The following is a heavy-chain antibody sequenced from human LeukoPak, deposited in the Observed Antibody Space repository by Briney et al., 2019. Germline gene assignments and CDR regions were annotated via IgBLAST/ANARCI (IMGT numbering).Heavy chain of an antibody. CDR2: ISSSSYI. J-gene: IGHJ6*02. CDR1: GFTFSSYS. Sequence: GGSLRLSCAASGFTFSSYSMNWVRQAPGKGLEWVSSISSSSYIYYADSVKGRFTISRDNAKNSLYLQMNSLRAEDTAVYYCARGPHNPLKWELLDYYYGMDVWGQGTTVTVSS. CDR3: ARGPHNPLKWELLDYYYGMDV. D-gene: IGHD1-26*01. V-gene: IGHV3-21*01.